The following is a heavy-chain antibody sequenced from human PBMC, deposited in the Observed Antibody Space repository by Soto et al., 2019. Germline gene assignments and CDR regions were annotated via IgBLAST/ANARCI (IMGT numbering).Heavy chain of an antibody. D-gene: IGHD2-15*01. Sequence: QVQLQESGPGLVKPSQTLSLTCTVSGGSIFDGQNYLNLIRQHPERGLEWMGYINYRGTTNYSPALKSRIVISIDTSKNQFSLRLNSVTAADTAVYDCAPDAPGVAPYWGQGTLVTVSS. CDR1: GGSIFDGQNY. V-gene: IGHV4-31*03. J-gene: IGHJ4*02. CDR3: APDAPGVAPY. CDR2: INYRGTT.